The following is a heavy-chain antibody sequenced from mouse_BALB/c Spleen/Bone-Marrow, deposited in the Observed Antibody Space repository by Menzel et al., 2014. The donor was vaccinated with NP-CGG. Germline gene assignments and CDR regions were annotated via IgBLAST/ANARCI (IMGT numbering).Heavy chain of an antibody. V-gene: IGHV3-8*02. CDR1: GDSIXSGY. D-gene: IGHD1-1*01. J-gene: IGHJ4*01. Sequence: EVKLMESGPSLVKPSQPLSLPCSVTGDSIXSGYWNWIRKFPGNKLEYMGYISYSGSTYYNPSLKSRISITRDTSKNQYYLQLNSVTTEDTATYYCARILLRSYAMDYWGQGTSVTVSS. CDR2: ISYSGST. CDR3: ARILLRSYAMDY.